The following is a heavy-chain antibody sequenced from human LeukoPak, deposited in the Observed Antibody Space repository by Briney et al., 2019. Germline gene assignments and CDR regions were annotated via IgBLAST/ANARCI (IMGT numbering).Heavy chain of an antibody. CDR2: ISSNGDNT. V-gene: IGHV3-64D*06. CDR1: GFTFSTYV. J-gene: IGHJ4*02. CDR3: VRGTGY. Sequence: GSLRLSCSVSGFTFSTYVMHWVRQAPGEGLEYVSAISSNGDNTYYADSVKGRFTISRDNSKNTLYLQMSSLRADDTAVYYCVRGTGYWGQGTLVTVSS.